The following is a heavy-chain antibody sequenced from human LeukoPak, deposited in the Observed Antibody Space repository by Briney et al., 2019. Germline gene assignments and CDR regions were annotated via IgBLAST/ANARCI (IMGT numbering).Heavy chain of an antibody. CDR1: GYTFTSYG. V-gene: IGHV1-18*01. J-gene: IGHJ4*02. Sequence: ASVKVSCKASGYTFTSYGISWVRQAPGQGLEWMGWISAYNGNTNYAQKLQGRVTMTTDTSTSTAYMELRSLRSDDTAVYYCARSRSYSSSWYSDFDYWGQGTPVTVSS. CDR2: ISAYNGNT. D-gene: IGHD6-13*01. CDR3: ARSRSYSSSWYSDFDY.